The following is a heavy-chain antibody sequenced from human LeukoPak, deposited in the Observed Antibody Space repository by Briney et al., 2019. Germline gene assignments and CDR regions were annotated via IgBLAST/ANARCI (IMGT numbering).Heavy chain of an antibody. J-gene: IGHJ6*02. CDR1: GGTFSSYA. CDR3: ARDAPRGNSYYYGMDV. V-gene: IGHV1-69*04. CDR2: IIPILGIA. Sequence: GASVKVSCKASGGTFSSYAISWVRQAPGQGLEWMGRIIPILGIANYARKFQGRVTITADKSTSTAYMELSSLRSEDTAVYYCARDAPRGNSYYYGMDVWGQGTTVTVSS.